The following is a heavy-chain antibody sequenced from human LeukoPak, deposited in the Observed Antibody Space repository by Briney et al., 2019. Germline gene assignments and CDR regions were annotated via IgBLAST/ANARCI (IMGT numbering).Heavy chain of an antibody. Sequence: PGGSLRLSCAASGFTFSNYWMSWIRQASGKGLEWAAHISEDGSGKYYVDSVKGRFTISRDNAKNSLYLQMNSLRVEDTAVYYCVSWAGKYYLAPAYSWGQGTLVTVSS. CDR3: VSWAGKYYLAPAYS. CDR1: GFTFSNYW. V-gene: IGHV3-7*01. CDR2: ISEDGSGK. D-gene: IGHD3-10*01. J-gene: IGHJ4*02.